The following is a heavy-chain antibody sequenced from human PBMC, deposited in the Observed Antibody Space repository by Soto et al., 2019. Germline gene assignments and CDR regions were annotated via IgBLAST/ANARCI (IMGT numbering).Heavy chain of an antibody. CDR1: GFTFSSHA. Sequence: GSLRLSCASSGFTFSSHAMHWVRQAPGKGLEWVANIWFDGSNKNYADSVKGRFTISRDNSKNTLFLQVNSLRAEDTAIYYCARAAYTSGYYYFDHWGQGT. D-gene: IGHD6-19*01. CDR3: ARAAYTSGYYYFDH. J-gene: IGHJ4*02. CDR2: IWFDGSNK. V-gene: IGHV3-33*01.